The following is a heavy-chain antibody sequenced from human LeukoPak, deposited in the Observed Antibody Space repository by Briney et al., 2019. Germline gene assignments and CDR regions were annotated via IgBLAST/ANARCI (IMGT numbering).Heavy chain of an antibody. J-gene: IGHJ4*02. CDR3: ARGGSYGDYFDY. CDR1: GDTFSSYA. V-gene: IGHV1-69*04. D-gene: IGHD4-17*01. CDR2: IIRILGIP. Sequence: LVKVSCKASGDTFSSYAISWVRQAPGQGLEWMGRIIRILGIPSYAQNFQGRVTITADKSTSTAYMELNNLRSEDTAVYYCARGGSYGDYFDYWGQGTLVTVSS.